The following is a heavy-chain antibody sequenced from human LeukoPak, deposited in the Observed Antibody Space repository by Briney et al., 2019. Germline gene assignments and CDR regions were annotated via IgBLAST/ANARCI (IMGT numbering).Heavy chain of an antibody. CDR1: GYTFTSYD. V-gene: IGHV1-8*03. J-gene: IGHJ5*02. CDR2: MNPNSGNT. Sequence: ASVKVSCKASGYTFTSYDINWVRQAAGQGLEWMGWMNPNSGNTGYAQKLQGRVAITRNTSISTAYMELSSLRSEDTAVYYCARGGYCSSTSCSPSWFDPWGQGTLVTVSS. CDR3: ARGGYCSSTSCSPSWFDP. D-gene: IGHD2-2*01.